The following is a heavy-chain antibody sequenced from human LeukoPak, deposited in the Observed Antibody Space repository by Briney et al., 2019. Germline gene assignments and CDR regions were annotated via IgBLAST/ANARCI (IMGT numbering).Heavy chain of an antibody. J-gene: IGHJ6*02. D-gene: IGHD6-13*01. CDR3: ARGRYSSSWYYYYYGMDV. V-gene: IGHV1-8*02. CDR1: GYTFTGYY. Sequence: ASVKVSCKASGYTFTGYYMHWVRQAPGQGLEWMGWINPNSGNTGYAQKFQGRVTMTRNTSISTAYMELSSLRFEDTAVYYCARGRYSSSWYYYYYGMDVWGQGTTVTVSS. CDR2: INPNSGNT.